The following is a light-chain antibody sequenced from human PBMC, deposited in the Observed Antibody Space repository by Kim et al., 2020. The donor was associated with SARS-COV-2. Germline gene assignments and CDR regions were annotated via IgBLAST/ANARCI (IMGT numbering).Light chain of an antibody. CDR2: QDS. Sequence: SYELTQPPSVSVSPGQTASITCSGDKLGDKYACWYQQKPGQSPVLVISQDSKRPSGIPERFSGSNSGNTATLTISGTQAMDEADYYCQAWDSSTARFGGG. CDR3: QAWDSSTAR. V-gene: IGLV3-1*01. J-gene: IGLJ2*01. CDR1: KLGDKY.